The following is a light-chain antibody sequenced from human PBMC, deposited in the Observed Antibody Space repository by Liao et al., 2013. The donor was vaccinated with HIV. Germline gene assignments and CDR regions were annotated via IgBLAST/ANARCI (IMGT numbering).Light chain of an antibody. Sequence: SYELTQPPSVSVSPGQTASITCSGDKLGDKYACWYQQKPGQSPVLVIYQDSKRPSGIPERFSGSNSGNTATLTISGTQAMDSSTASLVFGGGTKLTVL. V-gene: IGLV3-1*01. CDR1: KLGDKY. CDR2: QDS. J-gene: IGLJ3*02. CDR3: V.